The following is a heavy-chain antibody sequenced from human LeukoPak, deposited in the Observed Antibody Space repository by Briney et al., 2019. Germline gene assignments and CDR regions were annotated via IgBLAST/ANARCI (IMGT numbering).Heavy chain of an antibody. CDR2: ISTSSSYI. D-gene: IGHD6-19*01. Sequence: GSLRLSCAASGFTFSDYYMSWIRQAPGKGLEWVSYISTSSSYIYYADSVKGRFTISRDNAKNSLYLQMNSLRAEDTAVYYCARDPSSGWYLKGWFDPWGQGTLVTVSS. J-gene: IGHJ5*02. CDR3: ARDPSSGWYLKGWFDP. V-gene: IGHV3-11*06. CDR1: GFTFSDYY.